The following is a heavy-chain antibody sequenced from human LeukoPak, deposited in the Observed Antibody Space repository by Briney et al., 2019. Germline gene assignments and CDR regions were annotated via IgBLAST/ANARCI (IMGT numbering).Heavy chain of an antibody. J-gene: IGHJ4*02. CDR2: IYYSGST. Sequence: PSQTLSLTCTVSGGSISSGGYYWNWIRQPPGKGLEWIGYIYYSGSTNYNPSLKSRVTISVDTSKNQFSLKLSSVTAADTAVYYCARAKAAAFDYWGQGTLVTVSS. V-gene: IGHV4-61*08. D-gene: IGHD2-15*01. CDR1: GGSISSGGYY. CDR3: ARAKAAAFDY.